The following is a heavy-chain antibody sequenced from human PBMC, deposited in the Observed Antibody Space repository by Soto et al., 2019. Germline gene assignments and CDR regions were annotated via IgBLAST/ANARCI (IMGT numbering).Heavy chain of an antibody. V-gene: IGHV5-10-1*01. CDR1: GDRCTSYG. J-gene: IGHJ6*02. Sequence: GEPLRVWWNGAGDRCTSYGSSRVRQMHGKGLEWMGRIDPSDSYTNYSPSFQGHVTISADKSISTAYLQWSSLKASDTAMYYCARELRQLVNHYYYGMDVWGQGTTVTVSS. CDR2: IDPSDSYT. CDR3: ARELRQLVNHYYYGMDV. D-gene: IGHD6-6*01.